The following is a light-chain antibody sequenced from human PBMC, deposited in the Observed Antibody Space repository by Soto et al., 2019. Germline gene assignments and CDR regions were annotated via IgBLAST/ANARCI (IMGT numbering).Light chain of an antibody. Sequence: DIQMTQSPSSLSASVGDRVTITCQVSQDISNYLNWYQQKPGKAPKLLIYDASNLETGVPSRFSGSGSGTDFTFTISSLQPEDIATYYCQQYDNLPITFGGGTKVDIK. V-gene: IGKV1-33*01. CDR2: DAS. J-gene: IGKJ4*01. CDR3: QQYDNLPIT. CDR1: QDISNY.